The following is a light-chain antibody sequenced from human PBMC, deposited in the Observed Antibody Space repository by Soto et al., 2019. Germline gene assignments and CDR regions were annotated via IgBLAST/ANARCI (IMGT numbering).Light chain of an antibody. CDR1: QSISTY. J-gene: IGKJ1*01. Sequence: DIQMTQSPSSLSASVGDRVTITCRASQSISTYLNWYQQKPGKAPKLLIYAASNLHSGVPSRFSGSGSGTGFTLTISSLQPEHFATYYCQQGFNTPRTFGQGTKVE. CDR3: QQGFNTPRT. CDR2: AAS. V-gene: IGKV1-39*01.